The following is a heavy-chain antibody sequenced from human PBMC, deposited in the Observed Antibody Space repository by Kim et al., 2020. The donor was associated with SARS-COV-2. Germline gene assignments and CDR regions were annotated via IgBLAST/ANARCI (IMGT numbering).Heavy chain of an antibody. Sequence: GGSLRLSCAASGFTFSNYHMSWVRPAPGKGLEWVSAISGSGGSTNYAESGKGRFTISRDNSKNTVYLQMNSLRDEDTAVYYCAKEKRDQLPPWGQGTLVTVSS. CDR2: ISGSGGST. CDR3: AKEKRDQLPP. V-gene: IGHV3-23*01. D-gene: IGHD2-2*01. J-gene: IGHJ5*02. CDR1: GFTFSNYH.